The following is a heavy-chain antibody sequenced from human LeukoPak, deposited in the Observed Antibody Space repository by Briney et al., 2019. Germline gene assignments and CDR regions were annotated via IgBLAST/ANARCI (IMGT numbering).Heavy chain of an antibody. D-gene: IGHD6-19*01. V-gene: IGHV4-59*12. CDR3: ARGGDSSGPDDAFDI. CDR1: GGSISSYY. J-gene: IGHJ3*02. CDR2: IYYSGST. Sequence: SETLSLTCTVSGGSISSYYWSWIRQPPGKGLEWIGYIYYSGSTNYNPSLKSRVTISVDTSKNQFSLKLSSVTAADTAVYYCARGGDSSGPDDAFDIWGQGTMVTVSS.